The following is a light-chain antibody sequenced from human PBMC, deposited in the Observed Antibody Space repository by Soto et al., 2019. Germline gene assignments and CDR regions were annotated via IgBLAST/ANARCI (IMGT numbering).Light chain of an antibody. CDR2: EVT. V-gene: IGLV2-14*01. CDR3: SSYTRRSTLV. CDR1: SSDVGGYNY. J-gene: IGLJ1*01. Sequence: QAVLTQPASVSGSPGQSITISCTGTSSDVGGYNYVSWYQQHPGKAPKLMIYEVTNRPSGVSNRFSGSKSGNTASLTISGLQAEDEADYYCSSYTRRSTLVLGTGNKVTVL.